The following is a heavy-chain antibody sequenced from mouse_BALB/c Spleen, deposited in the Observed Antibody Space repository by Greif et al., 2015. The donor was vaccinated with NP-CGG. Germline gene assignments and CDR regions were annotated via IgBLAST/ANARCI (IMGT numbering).Heavy chain of an antibody. V-gene: IGHV1-18*01. J-gene: IGHJ3*01. CDR2: INPNNGGT. D-gene: IGHD2-1*01. CDR3: ARKNGNPWFAY. Sequence: EVQLQQSGPELVKPGASVKIPCKASGYTFTDYNMDWVKQSHGKSLEWIGDINPNNGGTIYNQKFKDKATLTADKSSSTAYMQLSSLTSEDSAVYYCARKNGNPWFAYWGQGTLVTVSA. CDR1: GYTFTDYN.